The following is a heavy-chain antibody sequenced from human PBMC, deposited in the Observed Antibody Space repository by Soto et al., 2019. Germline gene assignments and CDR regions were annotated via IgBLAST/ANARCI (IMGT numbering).Heavy chain of an antibody. J-gene: IGHJ3*02. CDR2: ISYDGSNK. CDR3: AKDNGSGCDWLRVGDASDI. Sequence: QVQLVESGGGVVQPGRSLRLSCAASGFTFSSYGMHWVRQAPGKGLEWVAVISYDGSNKYYADSVKGRLTISRDNSKNTLYLQMNSLSGEDTAVYYCAKDNGSGCDWLRVGDASDIWCQGTMVTVSS. V-gene: IGHV3-30*18. D-gene: IGHD5-12*01. CDR1: GFTFSSYG.